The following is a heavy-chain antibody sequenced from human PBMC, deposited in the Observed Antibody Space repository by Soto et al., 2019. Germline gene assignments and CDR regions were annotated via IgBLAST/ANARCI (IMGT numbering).Heavy chain of an antibody. J-gene: IGHJ4*02. CDR3: GRGRDGYNSVIDY. CDR1: GGSFSGYY. D-gene: IGHD5-12*01. CDR2: INHSGST. Sequence: SETLSLTCAVYGGSFSGYYWSWIRQPPGKGLEWIGEINHSGSTNYNPSPKSRVTISVDTSKNQFSLKLSSVTAADTAVYYCGRGRDGYNSVIDYWGQGTLVTVSS. V-gene: IGHV4-34*01.